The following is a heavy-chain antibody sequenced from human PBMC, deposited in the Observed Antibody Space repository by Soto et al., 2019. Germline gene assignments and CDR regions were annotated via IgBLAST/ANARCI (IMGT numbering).Heavy chain of an antibody. J-gene: IGHJ4*02. CDR2: TYYRAKWYN. CDR1: GDSVSSNSAA. V-gene: IGHV6-1*01. D-gene: IGHD1-26*01. CDR3: ASCREICGAFCPHLDS. Sequence: SPTLSLTCAISGDSVSSNSAAWNWIRPSPSRGLEWLGRTYYRAKWYNNYAVSVKSRITINPDTSKNQISLQLNSVTPEDTAVYYCASCREICGAFCPHLDSWGLGILVTVSS.